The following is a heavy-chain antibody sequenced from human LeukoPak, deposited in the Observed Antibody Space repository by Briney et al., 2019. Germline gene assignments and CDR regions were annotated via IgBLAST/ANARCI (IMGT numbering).Heavy chain of an antibody. Sequence: ASVKVSCKTSGDTFSGYYIHWLRQAPGQGLEWMGGINPNSGTTKYAQNFQARVTITRDTSTSTASMELSTLTSDDTAVYYCARVGSVTLIVVPEFDYWGQGTLVSVFS. CDR1: GDTFSGYY. D-gene: IGHD3-22*01. CDR3: ARVGSVTLIVVPEFDY. J-gene: IGHJ4*02. V-gene: IGHV1-2*02. CDR2: INPNSGTT.